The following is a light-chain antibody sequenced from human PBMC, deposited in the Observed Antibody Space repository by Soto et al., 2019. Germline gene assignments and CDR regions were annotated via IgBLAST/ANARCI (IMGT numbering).Light chain of an antibody. CDR1: QSVLYNSDNKNY. Sequence: DIVMTQSPDSLAVSLGERATINCKSSQSVLYNSDNKNYLAWYQQKAGQPPKLLIYWASTRDSGVPDRFSGSGSGADFTLTINNLQAEDVAVYYCQQYYTTLSFGGGTKLEIK. CDR3: QQYYTTLS. CDR2: WAS. J-gene: IGKJ4*01. V-gene: IGKV4-1*01.